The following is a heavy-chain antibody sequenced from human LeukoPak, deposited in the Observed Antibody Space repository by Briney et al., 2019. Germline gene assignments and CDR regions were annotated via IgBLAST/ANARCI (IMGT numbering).Heavy chain of an antibody. CDR3: AISRPDLRFLEWGLDY. V-gene: IGHV4-39*01. Sequence: PSETLSLTCTVSGGSISSSSYYWGWIRQPPGKSLEWIGSINNSGSTYYNPSLKSRVTISVDTSKNQFSLKLSSVTAADTAVYYCAISRPDLRFLEWGLDYWGQGTLVTVSS. D-gene: IGHD3-3*01. J-gene: IGHJ4*02. CDR1: GGSISSSSYY. CDR2: INNSGST.